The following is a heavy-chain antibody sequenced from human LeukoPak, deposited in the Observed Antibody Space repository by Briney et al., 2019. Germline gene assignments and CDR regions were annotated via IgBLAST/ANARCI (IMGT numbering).Heavy chain of an antibody. CDR1: GFTFSSYE. V-gene: IGHV3-48*03. Sequence: GGSLRLSCAASGFTFSSYEMNWVRQAPGKGLEWVSYISSSGSTIYYADSVKGRFTISRDNAKNSLYLQMNSLRAEDTAVYYCARGPPSDYHGSGLYMDVWGKGTTVTISS. J-gene: IGHJ6*03. CDR2: ISSSGSTI. D-gene: IGHD3-10*01. CDR3: ARGPPSDYHGSGLYMDV.